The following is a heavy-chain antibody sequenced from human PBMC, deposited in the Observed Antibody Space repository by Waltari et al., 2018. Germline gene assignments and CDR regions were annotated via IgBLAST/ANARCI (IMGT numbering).Heavy chain of an antibody. CDR1: GGTFSSYA. D-gene: IGHD2-15*01. V-gene: IGHV1-69*13. CDR2: IIPIFGTA. Sequence: QVQLVQSGAEVKKPGSSVKVSCKASGGTFSSYAISWVRPAPGQGLEWMGGIIPIFGTANYAQKFQGRVTITADESTSTAYMELSSLRSEDTAVYYCASSIIVVVVAATPDAFDIWGQGTMVTVSS. J-gene: IGHJ3*02. CDR3: ASSIIVVVVAATPDAFDI.